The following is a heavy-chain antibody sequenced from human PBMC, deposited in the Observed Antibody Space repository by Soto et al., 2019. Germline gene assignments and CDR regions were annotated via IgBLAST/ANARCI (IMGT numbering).Heavy chain of an antibody. V-gene: IGHV4-34*01. CDR3: ARGLRASYGVRLSYYYYGMDV. J-gene: IGHJ6*02. D-gene: IGHD3-10*01. CDR2: INHIGSP. CDR1: GGSFSDYY. Sequence: QVQLQQWGAGLLKPSETLSLTCAVYGGSFSDYYWGWIRQPPGKGLEWIGEINHIGSPNYNPSLKSRVTVSVDTSQNHFSLKLSSVTAADRAVYYCARGLRASYGVRLSYYYYGMDVWGQGTTVTVSS.